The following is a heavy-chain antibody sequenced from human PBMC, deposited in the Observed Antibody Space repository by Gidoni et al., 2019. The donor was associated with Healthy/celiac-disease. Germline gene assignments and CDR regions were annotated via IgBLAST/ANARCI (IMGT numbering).Heavy chain of an antibody. D-gene: IGHD3-16*01. J-gene: IGHJ4*02. Sequence: QVPLVESGGGLVKPGGSLRLSCEASGFTSSVYYMSWIRQAPGKGLEGVSYISSSSSYTNYADSVKGRFTISRDNAKNSLYLQMNSLRAEDTAVYYCARDGGVYDYVDGGVDYWGQGTLVTVSS. CDR2: ISSSSSYT. CDR3: ARDGGVYDYVDGGVDY. V-gene: IGHV3-11*06. CDR1: GFTSSVYY.